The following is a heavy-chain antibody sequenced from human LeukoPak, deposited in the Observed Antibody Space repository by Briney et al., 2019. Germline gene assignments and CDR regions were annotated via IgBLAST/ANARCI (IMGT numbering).Heavy chain of an antibody. CDR3: ATYDSGWTRFDY. V-gene: IGHV3-23*01. J-gene: IGHJ4*02. D-gene: IGHD6-19*01. CDR1: GFTFSSYA. Sequence: PGGSLRLSCAASGFTFSSYAMSWVRQAPGKGLEWVSTISDIGGSTSYADSVKGRFTISRDNSKNTLYLQMNSLRVEDTALYYCATYDSGWTRFDYWGQGTLVTVSS. CDR2: ISDIGGST.